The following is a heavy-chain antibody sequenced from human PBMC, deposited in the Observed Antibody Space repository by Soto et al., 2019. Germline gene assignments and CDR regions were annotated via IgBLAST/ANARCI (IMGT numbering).Heavy chain of an antibody. CDR3: ARAPDDCSSTSCRYYYYYGMDV. Sequence: ASVKVSCKASGYTFTSYAMHCVRQAPGQRLEWMGWVNAGNGNTKYSQKFQGGVTITRDTSASTAYMELSSLRSEDTAVYYCARAPDDCSSTSCRYYYYYGMDVWGQGTTVTVSS. J-gene: IGHJ6*02. D-gene: IGHD2-2*01. CDR2: VNAGNGNT. CDR1: GYTFTSYA. V-gene: IGHV1-3*01.